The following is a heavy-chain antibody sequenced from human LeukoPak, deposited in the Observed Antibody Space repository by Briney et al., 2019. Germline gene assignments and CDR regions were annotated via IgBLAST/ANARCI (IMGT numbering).Heavy chain of an antibody. V-gene: IGHV3-21*01. CDR3: ARDVASYYYDSSGYWELDY. CDR1: GFTFSSYS. Sequence: GGSLRLSCAASGFTFSSYSMNWVRQAPGKGLEWVSSISSSSSYIYYADSVKGRFTISRDNAKSSLYLQMNSLRAEDTAVYYCARDVASYYYDSSGYWELDYWGQGTLVTVSS. CDR2: ISSSSSYI. D-gene: IGHD3-22*01. J-gene: IGHJ4*02.